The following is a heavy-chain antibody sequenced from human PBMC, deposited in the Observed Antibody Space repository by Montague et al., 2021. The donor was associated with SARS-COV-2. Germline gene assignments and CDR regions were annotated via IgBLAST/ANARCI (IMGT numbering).Heavy chain of an antibody. Sequence: SETLSLTCSVSGDSISHSSFYWGWIRQPPGKGLEWIGRIYYSGSSSYNPSLKSRVTISIDTSKNQFSLELSSVTAADTAVYYCARHTVFCTSTSCFQEPPCYFYMDVWGKGTTVTVSS. D-gene: IGHD2-2*01. CDR2: IYYSGSS. CDR3: ARHTVFCTSTSCFQEPPCYFYMDV. J-gene: IGHJ6*03. V-gene: IGHV4-39*01. CDR1: GDSISHSSFY.